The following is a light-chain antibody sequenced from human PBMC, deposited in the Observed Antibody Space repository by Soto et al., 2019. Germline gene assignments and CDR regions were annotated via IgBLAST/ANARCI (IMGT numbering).Light chain of an antibody. CDR2: GAS. Sequence: EIVMTQSPATLSVSPGERATLSCRASQSVSSNLAWYQQKPGQAPRLLIYGASTRATGIPARFSGSGSGTEFTLTISSLQSEDFAVYYCQQYYTTPSPTFGGGTKVEIK. V-gene: IGKV3-15*01. CDR3: QQYYTTPSPT. J-gene: IGKJ4*01. CDR1: QSVSSN.